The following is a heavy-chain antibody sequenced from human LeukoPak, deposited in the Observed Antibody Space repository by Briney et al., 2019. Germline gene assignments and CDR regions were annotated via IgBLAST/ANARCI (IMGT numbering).Heavy chain of an antibody. CDR3: ASRNYFTVTTLY. CDR1: IGSISSSKW. D-gene: IGHD4-17*01. V-gene: IGHV4-4*02. Sequence: SETLFLTCSVSIGSISSSKWWSWVRQSPVKGLEWIGEIYLYGTTNYNPSFTSRVTMSVDRSRNQFSLKLTSVTAADTAVYYCASRNYFTVTTLYWGQGTLVTVSS. J-gene: IGHJ4*02. CDR2: IYLYGTT.